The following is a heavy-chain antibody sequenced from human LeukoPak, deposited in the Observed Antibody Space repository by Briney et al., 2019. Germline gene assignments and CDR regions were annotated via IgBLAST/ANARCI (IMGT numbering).Heavy chain of an antibody. CDR1: VGSITNYF. CDR3: ARGRPTMTTRWDY. CDR2: ILYSGST. J-gene: IGHJ4*02. D-gene: IGHD4-17*01. Sequence: PSETLSLTCSVAVGSITNYFWSWIRQPPGKGLEWIGYILYSGSTNYNPSLKSRVTISVDTSKNQFFLKLTSVTAADTAVYFCARGRPTMTTRWDYGGQGTLVTVSS. V-gene: IGHV4-59*01.